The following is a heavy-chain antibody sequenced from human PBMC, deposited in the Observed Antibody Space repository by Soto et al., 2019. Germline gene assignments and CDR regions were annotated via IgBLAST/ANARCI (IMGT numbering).Heavy chain of an antibody. D-gene: IGHD2-15*01. J-gene: IGHJ4*02. CDR3: ARDPLPKEGYCSGGSCYGQFDY. CDR2: IKQDGSEK. Sequence: GGSLRLSCAASGFTFSSYWMSWVRQAPGKGLEWVANIKQDGSEKYYVDSVKGRFTISRDNAKNSLYLQMNSLRAEDTAVYYCARDPLPKEGYCSGGSCYGQFDYWGQGTLVTVSS. CDR1: GFTFSSYW. V-gene: IGHV3-7*01.